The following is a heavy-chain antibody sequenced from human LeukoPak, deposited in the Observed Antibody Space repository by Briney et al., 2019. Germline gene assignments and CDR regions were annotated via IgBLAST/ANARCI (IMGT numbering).Heavy chain of an antibody. CDR2: VYSSGKT. J-gene: IGHJ3*02. CDR3: ARRNDFGI. V-gene: IGHV4-59*08. Sequence: PSETLSLTCTVSGGSISGDHWNWIRQPPGKGLEWIGYVYSSGKTNYNPSLKSRVTISIDTSKNQFSLKLSSVTAADTAVYYCARRNDFGIWGQGTMVTVSS. CDR1: GGSISGDH.